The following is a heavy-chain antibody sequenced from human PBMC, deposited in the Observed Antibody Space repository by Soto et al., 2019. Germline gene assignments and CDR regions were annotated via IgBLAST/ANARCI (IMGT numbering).Heavy chain of an antibody. CDR2: IYGGGTT. Sequence: EVQLVESGGGVIQPGGSLRLSCAASGFTVSSKYMTWVRQAPGKGLEWVSVIYGGGTTYYADSVKGRFTISRDNSKNTLYLQMNSLRAEDTAVYYCVQTTGWPGFDVWGQGTLVTVSS. J-gene: IGHJ4*02. CDR3: VQTTGWPGFDV. CDR1: GFTVSSKY. D-gene: IGHD6-19*01. V-gene: IGHV3-53*01.